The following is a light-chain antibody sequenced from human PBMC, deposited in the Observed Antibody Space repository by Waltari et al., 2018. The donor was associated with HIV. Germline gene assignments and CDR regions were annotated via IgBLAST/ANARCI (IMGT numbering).Light chain of an antibody. V-gene: IGKV3-20*01. Sequence: EIVLTQSPGTLSLSPGERATLSCRASQSISAHYLAWYQHKPGQAPRLLIYGVSSRASGIPDRFSGSGSGTDFTLTISRLEPEDFALYYCQQYSSSPRTFGQGTKVEIK. J-gene: IGKJ1*01. CDR1: QSISAHY. CDR3: QQYSSSPRT. CDR2: GVS.